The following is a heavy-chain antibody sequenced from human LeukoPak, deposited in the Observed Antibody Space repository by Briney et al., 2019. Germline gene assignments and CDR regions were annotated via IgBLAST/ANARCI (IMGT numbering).Heavy chain of an antibody. CDR1: GFTFSSYA. V-gene: IGHV3-30-3*01. D-gene: IGHD6-19*01. CDR3: ARAYRGYSSGWYSGGPAY. CDR2: ISYDGSNK. J-gene: IGHJ4*02. Sequence: GGSLRLSCAAPGFTFSSYAMHWVRQAPGKVLEGVAVISYDGSNKYYADSVKGRFTISRDNSKNTLYLQMNSLRAEDTAVYYCARAYRGYSSGWYSGGPAYWGQGTLVTVSS.